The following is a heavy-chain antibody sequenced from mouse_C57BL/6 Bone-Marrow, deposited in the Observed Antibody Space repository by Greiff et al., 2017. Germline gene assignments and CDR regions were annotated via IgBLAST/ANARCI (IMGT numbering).Heavy chain of an antibody. CDR1: GYTFTSYW. D-gene: IGHD1-1*01. J-gene: IGHJ1*03. V-gene: IGHV1-64*01. CDR3: AREGAITTVVDWYFDV. Sequence: QVQLKQPGAELVKPGASVKLSCKASGYTFTSYWMHWVKQRPGQGLEWIGMIHPNSGSTNYNEKFKSKATLTVDKSSSTAYMQLSSLTSEDSAVYYCAREGAITTVVDWYFDVWGTGTTVTVSS. CDR2: IHPNSGST.